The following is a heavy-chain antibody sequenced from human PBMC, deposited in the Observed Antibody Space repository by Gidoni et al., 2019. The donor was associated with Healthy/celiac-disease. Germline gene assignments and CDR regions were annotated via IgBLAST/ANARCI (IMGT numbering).Heavy chain of an antibody. CDR1: GYTFTSYD. CDR3: ASPIHCSGGSCYAFDI. CDR2: MNPNSGNT. V-gene: IGHV1-8*01. Sequence: QVQLVQSGAEVKKPGASVTVSCKASGYTFTSYDINWVRQATGQGLEWMGWMNPNSGNTGYAQKFQGRVTMTRNTSISTAYMELSSLRSEDTAVYYCASPIHCSGGSCYAFDIWGQGTMVTVSS. D-gene: IGHD2-15*01. J-gene: IGHJ3*02.